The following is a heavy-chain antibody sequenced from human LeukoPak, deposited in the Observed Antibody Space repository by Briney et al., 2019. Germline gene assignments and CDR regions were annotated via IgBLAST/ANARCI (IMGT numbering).Heavy chain of an antibody. V-gene: IGHV4-34*01. CDR1: GGSFSGYY. J-gene: IGHJ3*02. CDR2: INHSGSP. CDR3: ARDLSDYYGSGSYRPIDAFDI. Sequence: SETLSLTCAVYGGSFSGYYWSWIRQPPGKGLEWIGEINHSGSPNYNPSLRSRVTISIDTSKNQFSLKLSPVTAADTAVYYCARDLSDYYGSGSYRPIDAFDIWGQGTMVTVSS. D-gene: IGHD3-10*01.